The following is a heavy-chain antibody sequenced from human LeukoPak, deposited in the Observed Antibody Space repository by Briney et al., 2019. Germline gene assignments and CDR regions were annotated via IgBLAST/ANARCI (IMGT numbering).Heavy chain of an antibody. CDR1: GFTFSSYA. D-gene: IGHD3-10*01. Sequence: GGSLRLSCAASGFTFSSYAMSWVRQAPGKGLEWVSASSGSGGSTYYADSVKGRLSISRDNSKNTLYLQMHSLRAEETAVYYCAKAIRRYYYGSGSWFDPWSQGTLVTVSS. J-gene: IGHJ5*02. V-gene: IGHV3-23*01. CDR2: SSGSGGST. CDR3: AKAIRRYYYGSGSWFDP.